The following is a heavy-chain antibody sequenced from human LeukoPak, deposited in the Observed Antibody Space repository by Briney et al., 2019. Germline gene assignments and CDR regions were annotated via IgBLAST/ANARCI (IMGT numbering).Heavy chain of an antibody. CDR3: AREGGFYRPLDY. D-gene: IGHD6-25*01. J-gene: IGHJ4*02. CDR1: GGFVSSTNW. V-gene: IGHV4-4*02. Sequence: LSLTCGVSGGFVSSTNWWPWIRQPPGKGLEWIGEVHLDGRTNFNPSLKSRLTMSVDLSENHVSLKLTSVTAADTAVYYCAREGGFYRPLDYSGQGTXVXVSS. CDR2: VHLDGRT.